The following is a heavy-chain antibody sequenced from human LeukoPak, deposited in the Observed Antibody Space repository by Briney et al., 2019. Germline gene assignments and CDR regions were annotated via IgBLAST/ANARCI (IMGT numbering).Heavy chain of an antibody. CDR2: IRYDGSNK. CDR1: GFTFSSYG. D-gene: IGHD6-13*01. CDR3: ARDRIVGAAAGKGTMDV. J-gene: IGHJ6*03. Sequence: GGSLRLSCAASGFTFSSYGMHWVRQAPGKGLEWVAFIRYDGSNKYYADSVKGRFTISRDNSKNTLYLQMNSLRAEDTAVYYCARDRIVGAAAGKGTMDVWGKGTTVTVSS. V-gene: IGHV3-30*02.